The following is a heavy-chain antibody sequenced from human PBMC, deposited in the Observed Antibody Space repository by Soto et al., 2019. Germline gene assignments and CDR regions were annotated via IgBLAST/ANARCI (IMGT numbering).Heavy chain of an antibody. J-gene: IGHJ4*02. CDR3: ARGGVSTRTFDY. CDR2: IYPSDSDT. Sequence: RQALKISFKGSGYNCACYWIAWVRQMPGKGLELMGIIYPSDSDTRYRPSFQGQVTISADKSISSAYLQWSSLRASDTAMYYCARGGVSTRTFDYWGQGTPVP. CDR1: GYNCACYW. V-gene: IGHV5-51*01. D-gene: IGHD3-3*01.